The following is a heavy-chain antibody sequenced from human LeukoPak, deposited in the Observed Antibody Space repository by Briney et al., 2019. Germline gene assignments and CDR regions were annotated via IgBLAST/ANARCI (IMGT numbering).Heavy chain of an antibody. CDR2: ISASGGST. J-gene: IGHJ3*02. Sequence: PGGSLRLSCAASGFTFSSYAMSWVRQAPGKGLDWVSAISASGGSTSYADSVKGRFTISRDNSKNTLYLQMNSLRAEDTAVYYCAKGITASDYDAFDIWGQGTMVTVSS. CDR1: GFTFSSYA. D-gene: IGHD4-11*01. CDR3: AKGITASDYDAFDI. V-gene: IGHV3-23*01.